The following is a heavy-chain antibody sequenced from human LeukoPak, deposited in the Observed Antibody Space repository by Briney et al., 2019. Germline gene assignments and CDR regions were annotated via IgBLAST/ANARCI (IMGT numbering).Heavy chain of an antibody. CDR2: IWYEGNTK. V-gene: IGHV3-33*01. CDR3: AGSSSSLDY. CDR1: GFTFSSYG. D-gene: IGHD6-6*01. Sequence: PGTSLRLSCAASGFTFSSYGMHWVRQAPGKGLEWVALIWYEGNTKKYADSVKGRITISRDNSKNTLYLEMNSLRAEDTAVYYCAGSSSSLDYWGQGTLVTVSS. J-gene: IGHJ4*02.